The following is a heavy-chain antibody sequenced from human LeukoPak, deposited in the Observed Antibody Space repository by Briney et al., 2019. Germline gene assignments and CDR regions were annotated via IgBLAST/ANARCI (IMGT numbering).Heavy chain of an antibody. CDR1: GGSISSGSYY. CDR3: ARDPPLDAFDI. J-gene: IGHJ3*02. Sequence: SQTLSLTCTVSGGSISSGSYYWSWIRQPAGKGLEWIGRIYTSGSTNYNPSLKSRVTISVDTSKNQFSLKLSSVTAADTAVYYCARDPPLDAFDIWGQGTMVTVSS. V-gene: IGHV4-61*02. CDR2: IYTSGST.